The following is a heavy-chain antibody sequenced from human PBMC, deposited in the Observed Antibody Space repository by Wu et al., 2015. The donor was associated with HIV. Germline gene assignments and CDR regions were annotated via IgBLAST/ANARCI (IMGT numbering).Heavy chain of an antibody. CDR3: ARVPSGAAAGTGFDY. CDR1: GYSFTGYY. D-gene: IGHD6-13*01. V-gene: IGHV1-2*02. J-gene: IGHJ4*02. CDR2: IRPQNGDT. Sequence: QVQLVQSGAEVRKPGASVKISCQASGYSFTGYYLHWVRQAPGQGLEWMGWIRPQNGDTTYAQKFQGRVTMTRDTSISTAYMELSRLRSDDTAVYYCARVPSGAAAGTGFDYWGQGTLVTVSS.